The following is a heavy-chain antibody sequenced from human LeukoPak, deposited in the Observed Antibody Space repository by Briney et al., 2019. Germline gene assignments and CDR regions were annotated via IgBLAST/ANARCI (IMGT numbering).Heavy chain of an antibody. V-gene: IGHV3-7*01. J-gene: IGHJ4*02. CDR1: GFTFSSYW. Sequence: GGSLRLSCAASGFTFSSYWMSWVRQAPGEGLEWLANINPDGGDKNYVDSVKGRFTISRDNAKNSVYLEINSLRAEDTAVYYCARDKDWAFDYWGQGTLVTVSS. D-gene: IGHD3/OR15-3a*01. CDR2: INPDGGDK. CDR3: ARDKDWAFDY.